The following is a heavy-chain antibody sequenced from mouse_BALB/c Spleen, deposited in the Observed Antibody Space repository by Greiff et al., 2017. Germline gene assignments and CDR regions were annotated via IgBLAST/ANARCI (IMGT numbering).Heavy chain of an antibody. J-gene: IGHJ1*01. D-gene: IGHD1-2*01. V-gene: IGHV5-12-1*01. CDR1: GFAFSSYD. Sequence: EVMLVESGGGLVKPGGSLKLSCAASGFAFSSYDMSWVRQTPEKRLEWVAYISSGGGSTYYPDTVKGRFTISRDNAKNTLYLQMSSLKSEDTAMYYCARPLRPYWYFDVWGAGTTVTVSS. CDR3: ARPLRPYWYFDV. CDR2: ISSGGGST.